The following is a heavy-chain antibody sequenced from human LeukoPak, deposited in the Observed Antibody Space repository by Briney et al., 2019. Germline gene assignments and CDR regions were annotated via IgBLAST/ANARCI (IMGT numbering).Heavy chain of an antibody. V-gene: IGHV1-24*01. CDR3: ARAPLYSGSYSYFDY. J-gene: IGHJ4*02. D-gene: IGHD1-26*01. CDR2: FDPEDGET. CDR1: GYTLTELS. Sequence: ASVKVSCKVSGYTLTELSMHWVRQAPGKGLEWMGGFDPEDGETIYAQKFQGRVTMTEDTSTDTAYMELSSLRSEDTAVYYCARAPLYSGSYSYFDYWGQGTLVTVSS.